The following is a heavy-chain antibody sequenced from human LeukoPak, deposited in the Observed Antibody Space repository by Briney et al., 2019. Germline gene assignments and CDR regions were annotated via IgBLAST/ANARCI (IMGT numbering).Heavy chain of an antibody. J-gene: IGHJ6*03. CDR2: IKQDGSEK. V-gene: IGHV3-7*01. CDR1: GFTFSSYW. CDR3: ARYGSTYYYYMDV. Sequence: GGSLRPSCAASGFTFSSYWMSWVRQAPGKGLEWVANIKQDGSEKYYVDSVKGRFTISRDNAKNSLYLQMNSLRAEDTAVYYCARYGSTYYYYMDVWGKGTTVTVSS. D-gene: IGHD4-17*01.